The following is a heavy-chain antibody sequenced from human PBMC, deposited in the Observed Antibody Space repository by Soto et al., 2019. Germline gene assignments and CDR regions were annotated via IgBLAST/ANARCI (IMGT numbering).Heavy chain of an antibody. D-gene: IGHD5-18*01. V-gene: IGHV1-8*01. CDR2: MNAKRGNT. CDR3: SRGYLMDGWIRFSWFGP. CDR1: GYTFTSYD. Sequence: QVQLVQSGAEVKKPGASVKVSCKASGYTFTSYDINWVRQATVQGLEWMGWMNAKRGNTGYAQKFQGRGPTATNTSMSTTYMELRSLRSEDTAVYYCSRGYLMDGWIRFSWFGPWGQGTLGPVSS. J-gene: IGHJ5*02.